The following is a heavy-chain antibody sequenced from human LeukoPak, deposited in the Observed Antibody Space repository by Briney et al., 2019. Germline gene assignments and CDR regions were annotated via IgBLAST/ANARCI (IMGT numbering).Heavy chain of an antibody. V-gene: IGHV1-69*05. CDR2: IIPIFGTA. CDR3: ARDFPPDYGDYLEYFDL. J-gene: IGHJ2*01. D-gene: IGHD4-17*01. Sequence: ASVKVSCKASGGTFSSYAISWVRQAPGQGLEWMGRIIPIFGTATYAQKFQARVTITTDEYTSRAYMELSSLRSEDTAVYYCARDFPPDYGDYLEYFDLWGRGTLVTVSS. CDR1: GGTFSSYA.